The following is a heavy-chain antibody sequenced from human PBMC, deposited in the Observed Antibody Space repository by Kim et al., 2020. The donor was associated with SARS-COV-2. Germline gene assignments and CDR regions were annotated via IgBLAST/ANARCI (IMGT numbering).Heavy chain of an antibody. Sequence: GGSLRLSCAASGFTFSSYSMNWVRQAPGKGLEWVASISSSSSYIYYADSVKGRFTISRDNAKNSLYLQMNSLRAEDTAVYYCASLLVAVAGTPSLDSWGQGTLVTVSA. CDR3: ASLLVAVAGTPSLDS. J-gene: IGHJ4*02. CDR1: GFTFSSYS. V-gene: IGHV3-21*01. CDR2: ISSSSSYI. D-gene: IGHD6-19*01.